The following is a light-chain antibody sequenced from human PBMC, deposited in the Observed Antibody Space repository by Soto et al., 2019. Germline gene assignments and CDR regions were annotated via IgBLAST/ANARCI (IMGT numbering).Light chain of an antibody. CDR3: TSYTSVTIVV. CDR1: NSDIGGYNS. V-gene: IGLV2-14*01. J-gene: IGLJ2*01. CDR2: GVT. Sequence: QSALTQPASVSGSPGQSITISCTGSNSDIGGYNSVSWYQQHPGKAPKLLIFGVTNRPSGVSDRFSGSKSGNTASLTISALQADDEADYYCTSYTSVTIVVFGGGTKITVL.